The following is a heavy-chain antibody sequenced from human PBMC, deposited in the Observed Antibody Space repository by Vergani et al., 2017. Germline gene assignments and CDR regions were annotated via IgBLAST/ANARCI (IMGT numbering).Heavy chain of an antibody. D-gene: IGHD6-13*01. CDR3: ARDPLXIYSSSWYDFSFDY. CDR1: GFTFSTYA. V-gene: IGHV3-21*01. CDR2: ISSSSSYI. J-gene: IGHJ4*02. Sequence: EVQLLESGGSLKQPGGSVRLSCAASGFTFSTYAMHWVRQAPGKGLEWVSSISSSSSYIYYADSVKGRFTISRDNAKNSLYLQMNSLRAEDTAGYYCARDPLXIYSSSWYDFSFDYWGQGTLVTVSS.